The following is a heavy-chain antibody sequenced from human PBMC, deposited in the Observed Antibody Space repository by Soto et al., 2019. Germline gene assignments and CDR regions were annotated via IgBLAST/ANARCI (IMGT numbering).Heavy chain of an antibody. CDR2: ISYDGSNK. V-gene: IGHV3-30*18. J-gene: IGHJ6*02. Sequence: SGGSLRLSCAASGFTFSSYGMHWVRQAPGKGLEWVAVISYDGSNKYYADSVKGRFTISRDNSKNTLYLQMNSLRAEDTAVYYCAKDSRFSGTGSYYYYGMDVWGQGNTVTVSS. CDR3: AKDSRFSGTGSYYYYGMDV. CDR1: GFTFSSYG. D-gene: IGHD1-1*01.